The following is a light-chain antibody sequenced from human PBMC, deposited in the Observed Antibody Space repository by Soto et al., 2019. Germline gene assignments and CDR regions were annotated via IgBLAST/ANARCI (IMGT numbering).Light chain of an antibody. CDR3: QQSYSTPFT. J-gene: IGKJ3*01. Sequence: DIQMTQSPSSLSASVGDRVTITCRASQSISSYLNWYQQKPGKAPKLLIYAASSLQSGVPSRCSGSGSGTDLTLTISSLQPEDFATYYCQQSYSTPFTVGPGTKVDIQ. CDR1: QSISSY. V-gene: IGKV1-39*01. CDR2: AAS.